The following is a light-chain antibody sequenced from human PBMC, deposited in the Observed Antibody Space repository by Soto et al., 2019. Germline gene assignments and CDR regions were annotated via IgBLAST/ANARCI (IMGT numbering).Light chain of an antibody. Sequence: EIVLTQSPGTLSLSPGERATLSCRASQSVSSSYLAWYQQKPGQAPRLLIYGASSRATGIPDRFSGSGSETDFTLTISRLEPEDFAVYYCHQYGSSPYTFGQGTKLGIK. V-gene: IGKV3-20*01. CDR1: QSVSSSY. CDR2: GAS. J-gene: IGKJ2*01. CDR3: HQYGSSPYT.